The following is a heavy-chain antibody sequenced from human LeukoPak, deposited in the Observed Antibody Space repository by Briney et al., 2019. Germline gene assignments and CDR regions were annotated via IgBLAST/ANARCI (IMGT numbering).Heavy chain of an antibody. CDR2: ISGSGGST. Sequence: PGGSLRLSCAASGFTFSSYAMSWVRQAPGKGLEWVSAISGSGGSTYYADSVKGRFAISRDNSKNTLYLQMNSLRAEDTAVYYCAKGLTVTRGNWFDPWGQGTLVTVSS. J-gene: IGHJ5*02. V-gene: IGHV3-23*01. CDR3: AKGLTVTRGNWFDP. D-gene: IGHD4-11*01. CDR1: GFTFSSYA.